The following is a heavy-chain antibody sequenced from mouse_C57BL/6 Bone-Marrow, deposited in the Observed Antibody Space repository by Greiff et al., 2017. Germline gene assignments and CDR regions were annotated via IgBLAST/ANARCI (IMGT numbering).Heavy chain of an antibody. Sequence: EVQLQQSGAELVKPGASVKLSCTASGFNIKDYYMHWVKQRTEQGLEWIGRIDPEDGDTKYAPKFQGKATITADTAPNTAYLQLSSMTSEDAANYDSAREPLYGRAWFADWGQGTMVTVSA. CDR3: AREPLYGRAWFAD. CDR2: IDPEDGDT. D-gene: IGHD1-1*01. J-gene: IGHJ3*01. CDR1: GFNIKDYY. V-gene: IGHV14-2*01.